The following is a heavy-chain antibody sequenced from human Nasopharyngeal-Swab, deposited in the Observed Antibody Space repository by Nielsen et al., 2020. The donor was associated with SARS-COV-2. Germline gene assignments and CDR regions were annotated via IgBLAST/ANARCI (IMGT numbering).Heavy chain of an antibody. J-gene: IGHJ4*02. CDR1: GGSISSSSYY. V-gene: IGHV4-39*01. CDR2: IYYSGST. Sequence: GSLRLSCTVSGGSISSSSYYWGWIRQPPGKGLEWIGSIYYSGSTYYNPSLKSRVTISVDTSKNQFSLKLSSVTAADTAVYYCARGAYSSGGYDYWGQGTLVTVSS. CDR3: ARGAYSSGGYDY. D-gene: IGHD6-19*01.